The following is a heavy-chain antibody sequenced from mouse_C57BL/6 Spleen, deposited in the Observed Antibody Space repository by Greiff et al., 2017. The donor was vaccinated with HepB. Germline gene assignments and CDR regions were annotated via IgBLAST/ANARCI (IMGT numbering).Heavy chain of an antibody. CDR1: GFNIKNTY. V-gene: IGHV14-3*01. D-gene: IGHD3-2*02. Sequence: VHVKQSVAELVRPGASVKLSCTASGFNIKNTYMHWVKQRPEQGLEWIGRIDPANGNTKYAPKFQGKATITADTSSNTAYLQLSSLTSEDTAIYYCATAQATHYYAMDYWGQGTSVTVSS. CDR3: ATAQATHYYAMDY. J-gene: IGHJ4*01. CDR2: IDPANGNT.